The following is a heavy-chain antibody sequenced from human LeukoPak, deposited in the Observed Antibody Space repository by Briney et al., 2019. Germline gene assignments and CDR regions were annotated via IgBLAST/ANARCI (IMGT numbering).Heavy chain of an antibody. CDR2: IYYSGST. CDR3: ARVVAARPGYYYYYMDV. Sequence: SETLSLTCTVSGGSISSGGYYWSWIRQHPGKGLEWIGYIYYSGSTYYNPSLKSRVTMSVDTSKNQFSLKLSSVTAADTAVYYCARVVAARPGYYYYYMDVWGKGTTVTVSS. V-gene: IGHV4-31*03. CDR1: GGSISSGGYY. J-gene: IGHJ6*03. D-gene: IGHD6-6*01.